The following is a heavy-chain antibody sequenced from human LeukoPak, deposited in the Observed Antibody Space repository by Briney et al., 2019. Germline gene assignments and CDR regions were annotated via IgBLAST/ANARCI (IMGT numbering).Heavy chain of an antibody. CDR1: GFTVSSYA. D-gene: IGHD1-26*01. J-gene: IGHJ4*02. CDR2: NRGRGDHK. CDR3: AKAPTRFALGATDY. Sequence: GGSLRLSCAASGFTVSSYAMSSVRQAPGGGLGWVSANRGRGDHKYYADPVKARYNITRDNYKTALYLQKNSLRAEDTAIYHCAKAPTRFALGATDYGGQGTLVTVSS. V-gene: IGHV3-23*01.